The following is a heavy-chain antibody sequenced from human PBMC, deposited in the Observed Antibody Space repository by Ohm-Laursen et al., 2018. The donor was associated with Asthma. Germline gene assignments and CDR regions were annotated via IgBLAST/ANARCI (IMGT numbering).Heavy chain of an antibody. D-gene: IGHD2-2*01. CDR3: AKDRYCSSARCPTDY. J-gene: IGHJ4*02. CDR2: INPSGGST. Sequence: GASVKVSCKASGYTFTSYYMHWVRQAPGQGLEWMGIINPSGGSTSYAQKFQGRVTMTRDTSTSTVYMELSSLRAEDTAVYYCAKDRYCSSARCPTDYWGQGTLVTVSS. V-gene: IGHV1-46*01. CDR1: GYTFTSYY.